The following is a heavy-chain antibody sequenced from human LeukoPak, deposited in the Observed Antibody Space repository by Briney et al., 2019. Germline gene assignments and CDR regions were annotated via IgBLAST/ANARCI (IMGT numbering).Heavy chain of an antibody. V-gene: IGHV3-21*01. D-gene: IGHD3-16*01. CDR3: ARVRGGGDY. CDR1: GFTFSSYS. Sequence: PGGSLRLSCAASGFTFSSYSMNWVRQAPGKGLEWVSSISSSSSYIYYADSVKDRFTISGDNAKNSLYLQMNSLRAEDTAVYYCARVRGGGDYWGQGTLVTVSS. J-gene: IGHJ4*02. CDR2: ISSSSSYI.